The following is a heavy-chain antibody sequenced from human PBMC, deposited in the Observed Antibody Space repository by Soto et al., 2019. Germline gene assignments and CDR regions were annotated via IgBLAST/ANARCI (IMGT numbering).Heavy chain of an antibody. CDR3: ASLNIVVVPAAPTARHYYYMDV. J-gene: IGHJ6*03. D-gene: IGHD2-2*01. Sequence: SETLSLTCTVSGGSISSSSYYWGWIRQPPGKGLEWIGSIYYSGSTYYNPSLKSRVTISVDTSKDQFSLKLSSVTAADTAVYYCASLNIVVVPAAPTARHYYYMDVWGKGTTVTVSS. V-gene: IGHV4-39*01. CDR2: IYYSGST. CDR1: GGSISSSSYY.